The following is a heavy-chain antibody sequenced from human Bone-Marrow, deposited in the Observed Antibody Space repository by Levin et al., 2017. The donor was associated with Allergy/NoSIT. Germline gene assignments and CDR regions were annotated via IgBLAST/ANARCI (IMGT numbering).Heavy chain of an antibody. CDR2: ISGSGGST. V-gene: IGHV3-23*01. J-gene: IGHJ3*02. CDR3: AKDIAYCGGDCYQGIAFDI. CDR1: GFTFSSYA. Sequence: GGSLRLSCAASGFTFSSYAMSWVRQAPGKGLEWVSAISGSGGSTYYADSVKGRFTISRDNSKNTLYLQMNSLRAEDTAVYYCAKDIAYCGGDCYQGIAFDIWGQGTMVTVSS. D-gene: IGHD2-21*02.